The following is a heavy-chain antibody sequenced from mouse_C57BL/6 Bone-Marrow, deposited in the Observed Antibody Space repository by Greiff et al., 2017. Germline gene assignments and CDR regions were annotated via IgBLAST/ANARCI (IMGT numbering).Heavy chain of an antibody. V-gene: IGHV1-78*01. CDR1: GYTFTDHT. CDR2: IYPRDGST. Sequence: VMLVESDAELVKPGASVKISCKVSGYTFTDHTIHWMKQRPEQGLEWIGYIYPRDGSTKYNEKFKGKATLTADKSSSTAYMQLNSLTSEDSAVYFCARSAYRDYDGDGAMDYWGQGTSVTVSS. D-gene: IGHD2-4*01. CDR3: ARSAYRDYDGDGAMDY. J-gene: IGHJ4*01.